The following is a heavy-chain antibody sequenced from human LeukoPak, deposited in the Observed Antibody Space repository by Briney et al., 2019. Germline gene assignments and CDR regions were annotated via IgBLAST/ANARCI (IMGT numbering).Heavy chain of an antibody. CDR1: GYTFTSYG. CDR2: ISAYNGNT. CDR3: ASGPASAVGQNWFDP. Sequence: GASVKVSCKASGYTFTSYGISWVRQAPGQGLEWMGWISAYNGNTNYAQKLQGRVTMTTDTSTSTAYMELRSPRSDDTAVYYCASGPASAVGQNWFDPWGQGTLVTVSS. V-gene: IGHV1-18*01. J-gene: IGHJ5*02. D-gene: IGHD3-10*01.